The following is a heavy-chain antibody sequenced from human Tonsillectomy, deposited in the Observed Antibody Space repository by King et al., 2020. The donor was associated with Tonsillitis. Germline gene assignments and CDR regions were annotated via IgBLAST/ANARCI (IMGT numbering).Heavy chain of an antibody. CDR3: ARDALTDSSGYYYSDFDY. Sequence: VQLVESGGGLVQPGGSLRLSCAASGFTFSSYWMSWVRQAPGKGLEWVANIKQDGSEKYYVDSLKGRFTISRDNAKNSLYLQMNSLRAEDTAVYYCARDALTDSSGYYYSDFDYWGQGTLVTVSS. CDR1: GFTFSSYW. D-gene: IGHD3-22*01. J-gene: IGHJ4*02. V-gene: IGHV3-7*01. CDR2: IKQDGSEK.